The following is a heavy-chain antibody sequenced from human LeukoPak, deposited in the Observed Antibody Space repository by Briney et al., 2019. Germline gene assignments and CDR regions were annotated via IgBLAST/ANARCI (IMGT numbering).Heavy chain of an antibody. J-gene: IGHJ4*02. CDR2: ISGSGGST. CDR1: GFTFSSYG. Sequence: GGSLRLSCAASGFTFSSYGMHWVRQAPGKGLEWVSAISGSGGSTYYADSVKGRFTISRDNSKNTLYLQMNSLRADETGIYYCVRRAVASGSKYFDLWGQGTLVTVSS. CDR3: VRRAVASGSKYFDL. V-gene: IGHV3-23*01. D-gene: IGHD2-15*01.